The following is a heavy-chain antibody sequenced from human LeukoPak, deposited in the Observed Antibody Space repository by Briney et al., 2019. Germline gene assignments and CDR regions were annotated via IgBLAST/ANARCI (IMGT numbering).Heavy chain of an antibody. V-gene: IGHV3-30*18. CDR2: ISYDGSNK. D-gene: IGHD2-15*01. Sequence: PGGSLRLSCAASGFTFSSYGMHWVRQAPGKGLEWVAVISYDGSNKYYADSVEGRFTISRDNSKNTLYLQMNSLRAEDTAVYYCAKSDIVVVVAATRYYYYGMDVWGKGTTVTVSS. CDR3: AKSDIVVVVAATRYYYYGMDV. J-gene: IGHJ6*04. CDR1: GFTFSSYG.